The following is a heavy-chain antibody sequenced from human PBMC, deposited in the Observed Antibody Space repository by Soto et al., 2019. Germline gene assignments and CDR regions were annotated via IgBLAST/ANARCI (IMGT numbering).Heavy chain of an antibody. V-gene: IGHV3-23*01. CDR2: MSYNGDRT. CDR3: AKGRTIGGFDPDI. D-gene: IGHD3-10*01. J-gene: IGHJ3*02. Sequence: EVQLLESGGGLVQPGGSLRLSCAASGFTFSSHPMNWVRQAPGKGLEWVSAMSYNGDRTYYADSVEGRFTISRDNSKNTLYMQMNSLRADDTAVYYCAKGRTIGGFDPDIWGQGTMITVSS. CDR1: GFTFSSHP.